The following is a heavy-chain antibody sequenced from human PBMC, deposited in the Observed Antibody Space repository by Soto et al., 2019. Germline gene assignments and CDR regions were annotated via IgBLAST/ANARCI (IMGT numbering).Heavy chain of an antibody. D-gene: IGHD1-1*01. CDR3: ARGGDGYNWYYFYY. CDR2: IYSGGST. V-gene: IGHV3-66*01. Sequence: EVQLVESGGGLVQPGGSLRLSCAASGFTVSSNYMSWVRQAPGKGLEWVSVIYSGGSTYYADSVKGRFTISRDNSKNTLYLQMNSLRAEDTAVYYCARGGDGYNWYYFYYWGQGTLVTVSS. CDR1: GFTVSSNY. J-gene: IGHJ4*02.